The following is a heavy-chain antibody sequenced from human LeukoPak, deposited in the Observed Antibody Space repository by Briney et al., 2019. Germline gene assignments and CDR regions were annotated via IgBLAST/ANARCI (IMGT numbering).Heavy chain of an antibody. J-gene: IGHJ4*02. CDR2: ISYDGSNK. Sequence: GGSLRLSCAASGFTFSSYAMHWVRQAPGKGLEWVAVISYDGSNKYYADSVKGRFTISRDNSKNTLYLQMNSLRAEDTAVYYCAKGGSKTYYYDSSGGDWGQGTLVTVSS. CDR3: AKGGSKTYYYDSSGGD. CDR1: GFTFSSYA. V-gene: IGHV3-30*04. D-gene: IGHD3-22*01.